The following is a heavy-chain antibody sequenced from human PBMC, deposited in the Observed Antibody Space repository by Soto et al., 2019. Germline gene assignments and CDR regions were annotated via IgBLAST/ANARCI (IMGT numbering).Heavy chain of an antibody. CDR1: GFSLSTSGMC. J-gene: IGHJ6*02. D-gene: IGHD1-26*01. V-gene: IGHV2-70*11. CDR3: ARIKGIVVPPYSYSYGMDV. Sequence: ESGPTLVNPTQTLTLTCTFSGFSLSTSGMCVSWIRQPPGKALEWLARIDWDDDKYYSTSLKTRLTISKDTSKNQVVLTMTNMDPVDTATYYCARIKGIVVPPYSYSYGMDVWGQGPTFTVS. CDR2: IDWDDDK.